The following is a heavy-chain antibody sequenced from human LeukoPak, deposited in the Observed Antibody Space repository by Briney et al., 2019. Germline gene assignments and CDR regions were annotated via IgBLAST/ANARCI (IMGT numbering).Heavy chain of an antibody. V-gene: IGHV3-21*01. CDR1: GFTFSSYS. CDR3: ARNMGDYYYYYMDV. Sequence: GGSLRLSCAASGFTFSSYSMNWVRQAPGKGLEWVSSISGSSSYIYYADSVKGRFTISRDNAKNSLYLQMNSLRAEDTAVYHCARNMGDYYYYYMDVWGKGTTVTVSS. D-gene: IGHD3-16*01. CDR2: ISGSSSYI. J-gene: IGHJ6*03.